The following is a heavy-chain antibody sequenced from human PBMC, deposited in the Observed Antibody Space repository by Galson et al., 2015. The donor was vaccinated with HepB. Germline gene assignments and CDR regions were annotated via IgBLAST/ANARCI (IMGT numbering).Heavy chain of an antibody. CDR1: GFTFSSYA. V-gene: IGHV3-30-3*01. J-gene: IGHJ4*02. D-gene: IGHD6-6*01. CDR3: ARYDSPDLAARGFDY. CDR2: ISYDGSNK. Sequence: SLRLSCAASGFTFSSYAMHWVRQAPGKGLEWVAVISYDGSNKYYANSVKGRFTISRDNSKNTLYLQMNSLRAEDTAVYYCARYDSPDLAARGFDYWGQGTLVTVSS.